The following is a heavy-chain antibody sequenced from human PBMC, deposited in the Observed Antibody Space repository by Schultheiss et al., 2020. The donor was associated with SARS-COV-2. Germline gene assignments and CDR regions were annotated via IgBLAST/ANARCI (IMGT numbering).Heavy chain of an antibody. CDR1: GGSFSGYY. CDR3: AREKMGANSFDY. V-gene: IGHV4-34*01. J-gene: IGHJ4*02. Sequence: SQTLSLTCAVYGGSFSGYYWSWIRQPPGKGLGWIGEINHSGSNYYNTFLKSRVTISLDTSKNQFSLKLSSVTAADTAMYYCAREKMGANSFDYLGQGTLVNV. D-gene: IGHD1-26*01. CDR2: INHSGSN.